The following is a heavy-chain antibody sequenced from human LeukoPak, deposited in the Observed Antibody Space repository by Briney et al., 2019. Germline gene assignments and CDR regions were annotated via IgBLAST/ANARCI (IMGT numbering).Heavy chain of an antibody. CDR1: GYTFTSYG. J-gene: IGHJ4*02. CDR3: ARDRIAARGGWEVAKDY. CDR2: ISAYNGNT. Sequence: ASVKVSCKASGYTFTSYGISWVRQAPGQGLEWMGWISAYNGNTNYAQKLQGRVTMTTDTSTSTAYMELRSLRSDDTAVYYCARDRIAARGGWEVAKDYWGQGTLVTVSS. D-gene: IGHD6-6*01. V-gene: IGHV1-18*01.